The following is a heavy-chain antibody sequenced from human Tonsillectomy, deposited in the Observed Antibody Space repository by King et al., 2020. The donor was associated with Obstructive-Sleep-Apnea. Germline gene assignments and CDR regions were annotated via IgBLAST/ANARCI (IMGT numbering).Heavy chain of an antibody. V-gene: IGHV3-48*02. Sequence: DVQLVESGGGLVQPGGSLRLSCAASGFTFRTYGMNWVRQAPGKGLEWVSYISASSSTVYYAASVKGRVTISRDKSKNTLFLQINRLRDEDTALYYCARDPRRPLTPEKMPSFFDSWGQGTQVTVSS. CDR1: GFTFRTYG. CDR3: ARDPRRPLTPEKMPSFFDS. CDR2: ISASSSTV. D-gene: IGHD1-14*01. J-gene: IGHJ4*02.